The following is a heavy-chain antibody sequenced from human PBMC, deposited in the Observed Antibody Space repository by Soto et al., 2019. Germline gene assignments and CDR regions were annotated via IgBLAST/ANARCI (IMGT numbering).Heavy chain of an antibody. CDR1: GGSISSSSYY. V-gene: IGHV4-39*01. J-gene: IGHJ6*03. CDR2: IYYSGST. CDR3: ARRSMVRGVNPYYYYMDV. Sequence: PSETLSLTCTVSGGSISSSSYYWGWIRQPPGKGLEWIGSIYYSGSTYYNPSLKSRVTISVDTSKNHFSLKLSSVTAADTAVYYCARRSMVRGVNPYYYYMDVWGKGTTVTVSS. D-gene: IGHD3-10*01.